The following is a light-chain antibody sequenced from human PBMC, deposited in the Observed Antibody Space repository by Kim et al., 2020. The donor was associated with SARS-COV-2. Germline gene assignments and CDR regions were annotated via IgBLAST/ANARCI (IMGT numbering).Light chain of an antibody. CDR2: DVS. Sequence: EIVLTQSPATLSLSPGDRATLSCRASESVGGYVAWYQQRADQAPRLLIYDVSNRPAGIPDRFSGSGSGTDFTLTISSLEPEDFAVYYCQQRYKWPPVTFGGGTKVDIK. V-gene: IGKV3-11*01. J-gene: IGKJ4*01. CDR1: ESVGGY. CDR3: QQRYKWPPVT.